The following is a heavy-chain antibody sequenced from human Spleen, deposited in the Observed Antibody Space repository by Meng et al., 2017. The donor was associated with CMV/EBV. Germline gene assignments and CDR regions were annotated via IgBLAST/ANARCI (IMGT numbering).Heavy chain of an antibody. Sequence: SCKASGYTFTGYYMHWVRQAPGKGLEWVSSIFSTGTYIAYADSVKGRFTISRDNAKSSLHLQMISLRAEDTAVYYCARDSSSGYYYGMDVWGQGTTVTVSS. CDR1: GYTFTGYY. V-gene: IGHV3-21*01. CDR3: ARDSSSGYYYGMDV. J-gene: IGHJ6*02. CDR2: IFSTGTYI. D-gene: IGHD3-22*01.